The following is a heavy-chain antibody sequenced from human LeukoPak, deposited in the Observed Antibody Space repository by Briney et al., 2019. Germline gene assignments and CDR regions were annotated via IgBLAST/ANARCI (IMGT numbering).Heavy chain of an antibody. CDR2: ISLDGGTT. V-gene: IGHV3-74*01. Sequence: GGSLTLSCVGYGFTFNSYWRHWVRQSPGEGLVWVSRISLDGGTTRYADSVKRRFTICRDTAEHTLYVDNNSLRVEETAVYYCERARAKLRRAYSGPDYWDQGTLVAVSS. CDR3: ERARAKLRRAYSGPDY. CDR1: GFTFNSYW. J-gene: IGHJ4*02. D-gene: IGHD3-3*01.